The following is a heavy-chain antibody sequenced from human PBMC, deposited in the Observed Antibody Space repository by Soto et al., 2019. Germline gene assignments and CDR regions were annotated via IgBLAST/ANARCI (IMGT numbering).Heavy chain of an antibody. CDR3: ARDGLQSRRSYYFDY. D-gene: IGHD1-26*01. CDR2: IWYDGSNK. J-gene: IGHJ4*02. CDR1: GFTFSSYG. Sequence: GGSLRLSCAASGFTFSSYGMHWVRQAPGKGLEWVAVIWYDGSNKYYADSVKGRFTISRDNSKNTLYLQMNSLRAEDTAVYYCARDGLQSRRSYYFDYWGQGTLVTVSS. V-gene: IGHV3-33*01.